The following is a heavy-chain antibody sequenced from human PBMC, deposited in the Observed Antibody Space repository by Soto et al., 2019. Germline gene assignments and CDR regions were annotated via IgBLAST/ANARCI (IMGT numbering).Heavy chain of an antibody. V-gene: IGHV3-74*01. J-gene: IGHJ6*02. CDR3: ARGKTNVYALDV. CDR2: IKGDGSST. CDR1: GFTFSSYW. Sequence: EVQLVESGGDLVQPGGSLRLSCAASGFTFSSYWMHWVRQAPGKGLVWVSRIKGDGSSTNSADSLQGRFTISRDNAKSTLYLQMNSLRAEDTAVYYCARGKTNVYALDVWDQGTAVTVSS.